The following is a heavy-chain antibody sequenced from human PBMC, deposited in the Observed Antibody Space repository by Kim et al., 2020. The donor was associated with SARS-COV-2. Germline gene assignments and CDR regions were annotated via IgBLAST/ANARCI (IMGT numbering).Heavy chain of an antibody. J-gene: IGHJ6*02. CDR2: FDPEDGET. Sequence: ASVKVSCKVAGYTLTELSMHGVRQAPGKGLEWMGGFDPEDGETIYAQKFQGRVTMTEDTSTDTAYMELSSLRSEDTAVYYCATHAPSIFWRGTENYYYYGMDVWGQGTTVTVS. V-gene: IGHV1-24*01. D-gene: IGHD3-3*01. CDR1: GYTLTELS. CDR3: ATHAPSIFWRGTENYYYYGMDV.